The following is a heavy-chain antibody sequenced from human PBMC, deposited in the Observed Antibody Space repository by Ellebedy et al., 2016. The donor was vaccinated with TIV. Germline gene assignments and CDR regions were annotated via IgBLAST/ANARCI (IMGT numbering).Heavy chain of an antibody. CDR3: ACRVPLYGMDV. CDR1: GFTFSSYA. J-gene: IGHJ6*02. Sequence: GGSLRLSXAASGFTFSSYAMHWVRQAPGKGLEWVAVISYDGSNKYYADSVKGRFTISRDNSKNTLYLQMNSLRAEDTAVYYCACRVPLYGMDVWGQGTTVTVSS. V-gene: IGHV3-30-3*01. CDR2: ISYDGSNK. D-gene: IGHD1-1*01.